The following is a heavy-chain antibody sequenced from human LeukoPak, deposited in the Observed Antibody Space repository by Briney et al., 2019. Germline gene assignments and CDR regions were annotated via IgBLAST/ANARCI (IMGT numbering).Heavy chain of an antibody. J-gene: IGHJ6*03. CDR1: GGSFSGYY. V-gene: IGHV4-34*01. CDR3: ARGPSDYDFWSGYSIYYMDV. Sequence: SETLSLTCAVYGGSFSGYYWSWIRQPPGKGLEWIGEINHSGSTNYNPSLKSRVTISVDTSKNQFSLKLSSVTAADTAVYYCARGPSDYDFWSGYSIYYMDVWGKGTTVTVSS. CDR2: INHSGST. D-gene: IGHD3-3*01.